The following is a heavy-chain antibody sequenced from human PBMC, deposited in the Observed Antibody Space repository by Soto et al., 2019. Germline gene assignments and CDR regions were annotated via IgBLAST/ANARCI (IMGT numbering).Heavy chain of an antibody. CDR1: GFTFSSYW. CDR2: INSDGSST. D-gene: IGHD6-6*01. CDR3: ARAGIAARQSWLDP. Sequence: PWGSLRLSCAASGFTFSSYWMHWVRQAPGKGLVWVSRINSDGSSTSYADSVKGRFTISRDNAKNTLYLQMNSLRAEDTAVYYCARAGIAARQSWLDPWGQGTLVTVSS. J-gene: IGHJ5*02. V-gene: IGHV3-74*01.